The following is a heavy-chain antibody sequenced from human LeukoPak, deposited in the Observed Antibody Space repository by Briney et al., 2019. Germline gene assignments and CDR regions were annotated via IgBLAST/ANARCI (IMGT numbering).Heavy chain of an antibody. J-gene: IGHJ6*02. CDR3: ARGGTMSRYYYYGMDV. V-gene: IGHV1-69*13. Sequence: SVEVSCKASGGTFSSYAISWVRQAPGQGLEWMGGIIPIFGTANYAQKFQGRVTITADESTSTAYMELSSLRSEDTAVYYCARGGTMSRYYYYGMDVWGQGTTVTVSS. CDR1: GGTFSSYA. CDR2: IIPIFGTA. D-gene: IGHD3-22*01.